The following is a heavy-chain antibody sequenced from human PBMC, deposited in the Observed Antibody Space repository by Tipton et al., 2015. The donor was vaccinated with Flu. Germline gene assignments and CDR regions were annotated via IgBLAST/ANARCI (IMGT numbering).Heavy chain of an antibody. V-gene: IGHV3-30*01. Sequence: RSLRLSCATSGFDFGFYAMHWVRQAPGKGLDWVALMSFDGNNQYHGDSVKGRFTISRDNVKNTLFLQMDSLRPDDTAVYYCVADPVGASGGAWGQGVLVTVSS. CDR1: GFDFGFYA. D-gene: IGHD3-10*01. J-gene: IGHJ5*02. CDR3: VADPVGASGGA. CDR2: MSFDGNNQ.